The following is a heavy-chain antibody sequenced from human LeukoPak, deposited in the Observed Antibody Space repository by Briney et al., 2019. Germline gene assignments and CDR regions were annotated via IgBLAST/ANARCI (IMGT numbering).Heavy chain of an antibody. D-gene: IGHD3-22*01. CDR1: GGSISSGSYY. CDR2: IYTSGST. V-gene: IGHV4-61*02. Sequence: SETLSLTCTVSGGSISSGSYYWSWIRQPAGKGLEWIGRIYTSGSTNYDPSLKSRVTISVDTSKNQFSLKLSSVTAADTAVYYCAREFGSYDSSGYFDYWGQGTLVTVSS. CDR3: AREFGSYDSSGYFDY. J-gene: IGHJ4*02.